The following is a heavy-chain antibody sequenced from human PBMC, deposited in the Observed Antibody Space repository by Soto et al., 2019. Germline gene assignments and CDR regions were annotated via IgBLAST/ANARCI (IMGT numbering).Heavy chain of an antibody. V-gene: IGHV4-59*01. D-gene: IGHD6-13*01. CDR2: IYYSGST. CDR3: AIDSIEAAGTYLSYYYGMDV. Sequence: PSATLSLTCTVSGGSISSYYWSWIRQPPGKGLEWIGYIYYSGSTNYNPSLKSRVTISVDTSKNQFSLKLSSVTAADTAVYYCAIDSIEAAGTYLSYYYGMDVWGQGTTVTVSS. J-gene: IGHJ6*02. CDR1: GGSISSYY.